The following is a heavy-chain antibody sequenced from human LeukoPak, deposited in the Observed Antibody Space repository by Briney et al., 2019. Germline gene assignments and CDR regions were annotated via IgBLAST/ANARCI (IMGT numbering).Heavy chain of an antibody. CDR1: GFTFSNYN. J-gene: IGHJ6*03. CDR3: ARDPYSGAYGDSYYYYMDL. CDR2: ITSGSTYV. Sequence: GGSLRLSCPASGFTFSNYNMNWVRQAPGRGLEWVSSITSGSTYVFYTDSVKGRFTISRDNAKNSLYLQMNSLRAEDTAVYYCARDPYSGAYGDSYYYYMDLWGQGTTVTISS. V-gene: IGHV3-21*01. D-gene: IGHD1-26*01.